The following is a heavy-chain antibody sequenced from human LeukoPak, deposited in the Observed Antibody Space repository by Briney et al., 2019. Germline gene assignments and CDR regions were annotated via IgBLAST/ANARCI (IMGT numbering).Heavy chain of an antibody. V-gene: IGHV4-39*07. D-gene: IGHD3-22*01. CDR1: GGSISSSSYY. CDR3: ARESVGYYDSSPN. CDR2: IYYSGST. Sequence: SETLSLTCTVSGGSISSSSYYWGWIRQPPGKGLEWIGSIYYSGSTYYNPSLESRVTISVDTSKNQFSLKLSSVTAADTAVYYCARESVGYYDSSPNWGQGTLVTVSS. J-gene: IGHJ4*02.